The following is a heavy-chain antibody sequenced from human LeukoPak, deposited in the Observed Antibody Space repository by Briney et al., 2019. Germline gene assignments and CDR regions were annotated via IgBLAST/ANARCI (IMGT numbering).Heavy chain of an antibody. CDR1: GFTFSSYS. J-gene: IGHJ5*02. CDR2: ISRSSSYI. D-gene: IGHD6-13*01. V-gene: IGHV3-21*01. Sequence: GGSLRLSCAASGFTFSSYSMNWVRQAPGKGLEWVSSISRSSSYIYYADSVKGRFTISRDNAKNSLYLQMNSLRAEDTAVYYCARDLSAAGTQWFDPWGQGTLVTVSS. CDR3: ARDLSAAGTQWFDP.